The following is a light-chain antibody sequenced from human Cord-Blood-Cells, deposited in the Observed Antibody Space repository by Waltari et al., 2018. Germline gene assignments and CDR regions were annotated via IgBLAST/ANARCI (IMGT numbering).Light chain of an antibody. V-gene: IGLV2-11*01. J-gene: IGLJ1*01. Sequence: QSALTQPRSVSGSPGQSVSISCTGTSSDVGGYNYVPWYQPHPGKAPKLMIYNVSKRPSGVPDRFAGSKSGNTASLTISGLQAEDEADYYCCSYAGSYTSYVFGSGTKVTVL. CDR2: NVS. CDR1: SSDVGGYNY. CDR3: CSYAGSYTSYV.